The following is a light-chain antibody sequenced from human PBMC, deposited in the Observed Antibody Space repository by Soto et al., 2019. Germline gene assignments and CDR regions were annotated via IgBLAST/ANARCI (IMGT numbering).Light chain of an antibody. J-gene: IGLJ2*01. V-gene: IGLV2-23*01. Sequence: QSALTQPASVSGSPGQSITISCTGTSSDVGSYNLVSWYQQHPGKAPKLMIYEGSKRPSGVSNRFSGSKCGNTASLTISGLQAEDEADYYCCSYAGSSIVVFGGGTKLTVL. CDR3: CSYAGSSIVV. CDR1: SSDVGSYNL. CDR2: EGS.